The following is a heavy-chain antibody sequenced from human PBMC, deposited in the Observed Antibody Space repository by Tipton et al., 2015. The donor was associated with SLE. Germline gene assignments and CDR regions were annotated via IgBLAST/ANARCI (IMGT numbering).Heavy chain of an antibody. CDR1: GGSINVYY. Sequence: TLSLTCSVSGGSINVYYWSWIRQPPGKELEWVGFFYDGGSTGYNPSLKSRVTISIDTSKNQLSLTLNSVTAADTAVYFCARQPYFESPFDYWGQGTLVTVSS. D-gene: IGHD3-22*01. CDR2: FYDGGST. CDR3: ARQPYFESPFDY. V-gene: IGHV4-59*08. J-gene: IGHJ4*02.